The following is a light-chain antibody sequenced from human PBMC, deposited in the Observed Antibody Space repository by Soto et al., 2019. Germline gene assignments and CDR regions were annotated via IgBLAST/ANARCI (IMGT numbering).Light chain of an antibody. CDR2: DAS. J-gene: IGKJ1*01. CDR3: QQYNSYTWT. V-gene: IGKV1-5*01. CDR1: QSISSW. Sequence: DIQMTQSPSTLSASVGDRVTITCRASQSISSWLAWYQQKPGKDPKIMIYDASSLESGVPSRFSGSGSGTEFNLTISSLQPDEFATYDCQQYNSYTWTGGQGTKVEIK.